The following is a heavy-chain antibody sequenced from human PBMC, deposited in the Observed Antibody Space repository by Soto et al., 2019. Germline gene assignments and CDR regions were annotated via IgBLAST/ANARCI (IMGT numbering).Heavy chain of an antibody. Sequence: GGSLRLSCAASGFTFSSYAMSWVRQAPGKGLEWVSAISGSGGSTYYADSVKGRFTISRDNSKNTLYLQMNSLRAEDTAVYYCAKFGGYSYGYVSYFDYWGQGTLVTVSS. J-gene: IGHJ4*02. V-gene: IGHV3-23*01. CDR2: ISGSGGST. D-gene: IGHD5-18*01. CDR1: GFTFSSYA. CDR3: AKFGGYSYGYVSYFDY.